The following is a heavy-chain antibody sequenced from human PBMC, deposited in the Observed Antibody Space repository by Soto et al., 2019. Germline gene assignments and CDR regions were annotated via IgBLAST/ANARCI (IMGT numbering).Heavy chain of an antibody. D-gene: IGHD2-21*02. V-gene: IGHV1-3*01. J-gene: IGHJ4*02. CDR2: INAGNGNT. Sequence: QVQLVQSGAEVKKPGASVKVSCKASGYTFTSYAMHWVRQVPGQRLEWMGRINAGNGNTKYSQKFQGRVTITRDTSASTAYMELSSLRSEDTAVYYCARSIVVVTAADYWGQGTLVTVSS. CDR1: GYTFTSYA. CDR3: ARSIVVVTAADY.